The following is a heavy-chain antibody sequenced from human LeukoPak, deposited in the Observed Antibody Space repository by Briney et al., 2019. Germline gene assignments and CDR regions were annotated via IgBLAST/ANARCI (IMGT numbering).Heavy chain of an antibody. D-gene: IGHD3-22*01. J-gene: IGHJ3*02. CDR1: GGSISTSDYY. CDR2: IYYSGTT. CDR3: ARADYYDSSGYYSGAFDI. V-gene: IGHV4-39*07. Sequence: TSETLSLTCTVSGGSISTSDYYWGWIRQTPGKGLEWIGSIYYSGTTYFSPSVKSRVTVSVDTSKNQFSLKLSSVTAADTAVYYCARADYYDSSGYYSGAFDIWGQGTMVTVSS.